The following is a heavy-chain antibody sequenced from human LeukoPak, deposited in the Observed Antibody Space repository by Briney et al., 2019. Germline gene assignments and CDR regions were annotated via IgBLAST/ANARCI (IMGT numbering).Heavy chain of an antibody. Sequence: ASVKVSCKASGYTFTGYYMHWVRQAPGQGLEWMGWINPNSGGTNYAQKFQGRVTMTRDTSISSAYIELSRLRSDDTAVYYCARDPAVYDWRFYYYYYIDVWRNGTTVTVSS. J-gene: IGHJ6*03. D-gene: IGHD3-3*01. CDR2: INPNSGGT. CDR3: ARDPAVYDWRFYYYYYIDV. V-gene: IGHV1-2*02. CDR1: GYTFTGYY.